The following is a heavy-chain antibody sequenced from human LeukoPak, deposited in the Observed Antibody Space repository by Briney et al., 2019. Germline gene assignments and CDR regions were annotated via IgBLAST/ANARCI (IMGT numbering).Heavy chain of an antibody. J-gene: IGHJ4*02. D-gene: IGHD6-13*01. CDR3: ADRGEQQLVTGGY. V-gene: IGHV4-39*07. Sequence: ASETLSLTCTASGGSISSGGYYWSWIRQPPGKGLEWIGEINHSGSTNYNPSLKSRVTISVDTSKNQFSLKLSSVTAADTAVYYCADRGEQQLVTGGYWGQGTLVTVSS. CDR2: INHSGST. CDR1: GGSISSGGYY.